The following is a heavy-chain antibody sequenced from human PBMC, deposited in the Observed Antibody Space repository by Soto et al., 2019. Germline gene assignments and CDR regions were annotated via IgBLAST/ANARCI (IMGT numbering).Heavy chain of an antibody. V-gene: IGHV3-48*03. CDR2: ISSSGSTI. J-gene: IGHJ4*02. D-gene: IGHD3-22*01. Sequence: GGSLRLSCAASGFTFSSYEMNWVRQAPGKGLERVSYISSSGSTIYYADSVKGRFTISRDNAKNSLYLQMNSLRAEDTAVYYCARAYDSSGYYPRDFGYWGQGTLVTVSS. CDR3: ARAYDSSGYYPRDFGY. CDR1: GFTFSSYE.